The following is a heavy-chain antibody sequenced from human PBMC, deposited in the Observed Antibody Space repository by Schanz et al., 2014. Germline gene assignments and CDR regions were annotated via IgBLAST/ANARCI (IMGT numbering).Heavy chain of an antibody. CDR2: IYYSGNI. CDR3: ARGGSVATIAPYTWFDP. J-gene: IGHJ5*02. D-gene: IGHD5-12*01. V-gene: IGHV4-28*05. Sequence: QVQLQESGPGLVKPSETLSLTCVVSRHSFSSSNWWGWIRQPPGKGLEWFGYIYYSGNIYCNSSLKSRVPMSADTSKNHIPLKLNSVTAADTAVYYCARGGSVATIAPYTWFDPWGQGTLVTVSS. CDR1: RHSFSSSNW.